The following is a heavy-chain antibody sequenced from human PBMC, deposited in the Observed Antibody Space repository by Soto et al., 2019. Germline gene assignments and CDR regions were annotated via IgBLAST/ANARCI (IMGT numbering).Heavy chain of an antibody. CDR3: ARDSSGYDENWFDP. V-gene: IGHV1-69*08. CDR1: GGTFSSYT. J-gene: IGHJ5*02. CDR2: IIPILGIA. D-gene: IGHD5-12*01. Sequence: QVQLVQSGAEVKKPGSSVKVSCKASGGTFSSYTISWVRQAPGQGLEWMGRIIPILGIANYAQKFQGRVTITGDKSTSTAYMELSSLRSEDTAVYYCARDSSGYDENWFDPWGQGTLVTVSS.